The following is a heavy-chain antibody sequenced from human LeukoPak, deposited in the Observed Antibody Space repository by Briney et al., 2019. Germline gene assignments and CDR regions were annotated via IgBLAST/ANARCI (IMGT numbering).Heavy chain of an antibody. CDR3: ARVGAIRKDAFDI. CDR2: ISSSSSYI. D-gene: IGHD1-26*01. CDR1: GFTFSSYS. J-gene: IGHJ3*02. Sequence: GGSLRLSCAASGFTFSSYSMNWVRQAPGKGLEWVSSISSSSSYIYYADSVKGRFTISRDNAKNSLYLQMNSLRAEDTAVYYCARVGAIRKDAFDIWGQGTIVTVSS. V-gene: IGHV3-21*01.